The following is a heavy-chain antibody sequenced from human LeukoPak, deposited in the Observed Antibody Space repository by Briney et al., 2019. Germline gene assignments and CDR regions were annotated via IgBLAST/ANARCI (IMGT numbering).Heavy chain of an antibody. V-gene: IGHV3-48*01. CDR3: AKDRAVVTLVKFDY. CDR1: GFPFMTYA. D-gene: IGHD4-23*01. Sequence: PGGSLRLSCEASGFPFMTYAMNWIRQSPGKGLEWVAFLTRGSSNIQYAESVKGRFTISRDNGKDSLFLQMNSLRAEDTAVYYCAKDRAVVTLVKFDYWGQGTLVTVSS. J-gene: IGHJ4*02. CDR2: LTRGSSNI.